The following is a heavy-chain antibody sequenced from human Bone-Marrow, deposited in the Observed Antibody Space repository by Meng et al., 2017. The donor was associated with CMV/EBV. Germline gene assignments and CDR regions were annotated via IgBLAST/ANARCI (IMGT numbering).Heavy chain of an antibody. CDR3: TRDHGYFQH. CDR2: ISSSSSYI. CDR1: GFTFSSYS. J-gene: IGHJ1*01. Sequence: GGSLRLSCAASGFTFSSYSMNWVRQAPGKGLEWVSSISSSSSYIYYADSVKGRFTISRDDSKSIAYLQMNSLKTEDTAVYYCTRDHGYFQHWGQGTLVTVSS. V-gene: IGHV3-21*03. D-gene: IGHD5-24*01.